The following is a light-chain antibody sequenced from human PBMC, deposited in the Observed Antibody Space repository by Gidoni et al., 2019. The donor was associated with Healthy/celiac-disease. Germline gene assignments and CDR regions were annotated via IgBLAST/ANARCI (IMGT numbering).Light chain of an antibody. Sequence: ENVMTQSPGTPSLSPGERATPSCRARQSVSSIYLAWYQQKPGQAPRLLIYGASSRATRIPDRFSGSGSGTAFTLTISRLEPEDFAVYYCQQYGSSPTFGQGTKLEIK. CDR3: QQYGSSPT. J-gene: IGKJ2*01. CDR1: QSVSSIY. V-gene: IGKV3-20*01. CDR2: GAS.